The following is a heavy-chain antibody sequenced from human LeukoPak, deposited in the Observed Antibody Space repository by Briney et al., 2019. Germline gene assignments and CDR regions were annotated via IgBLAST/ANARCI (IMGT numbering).Heavy chain of an antibody. CDR3: ARVLGGATWDFDN. CDR2: IYGGSNT. CDR1: GFTVSSIY. J-gene: IGHJ4*02. D-gene: IGHD1-26*01. V-gene: IGHV3-53*01. Sequence: PGGSLRLSCAASGFTVSSIYMSWVRQAPGKGLEWISVIYGGSNTYYYADSVKGRFTISRDNSKNTVYLQMNSLRAEDTAVYYCARVLGGATWDFDNWGQGALVTVSS.